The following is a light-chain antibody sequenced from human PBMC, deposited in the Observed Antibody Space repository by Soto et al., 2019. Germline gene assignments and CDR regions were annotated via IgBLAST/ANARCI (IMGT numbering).Light chain of an antibody. CDR2: DAS. V-gene: IGKV3-15*01. CDR3: QQYNNWPWT. J-gene: IGKJ1*01. CDR1: QSVGTF. Sequence: EVVLTQSPATLSLSPGERATLSCRASQSVGTFFAWYQQKPGQAPRLLIYDASTRATGIPARFSGSGSGTEFTLTISSLQSEDFAVYYCQQYNNWPWTFGQGTKVDIK.